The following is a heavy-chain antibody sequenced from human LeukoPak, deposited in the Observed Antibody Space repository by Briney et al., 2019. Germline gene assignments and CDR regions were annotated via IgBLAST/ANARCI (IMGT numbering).Heavy chain of an antibody. D-gene: IGHD1-1*01. CDR2: ISNRGRST. CDR1: GFTFSTYD. Sequence: GGSLRLSCAASGFTFSTYDMSWVRQAPGKGLEWVSTISNRGRSTYYADSVKGRFTISRDNSKNTLYLQMNSLRAEDTALYYCAKPGETSNYYFDSWGQGTLVTVSS. V-gene: IGHV3-23*01. CDR3: AKPGETSNYYFDS. J-gene: IGHJ4*02.